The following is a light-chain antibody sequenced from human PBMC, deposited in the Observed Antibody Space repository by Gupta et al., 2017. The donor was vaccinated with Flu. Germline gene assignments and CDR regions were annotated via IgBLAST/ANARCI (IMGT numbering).Light chain of an antibody. CDR2: DAS. V-gene: IGKV1-33*01. J-gene: IGKJ4*01. Sequence: PSSLSASVGDRVTVTCQASQDITNYLNWFQQKPGKAPKLLIYDASTLQTGVPSRGSGSGSGTDFTFTISSLQPDDIATYYCQQYDTLPLTFGGGTKVEIK. CDR1: QDITNY. CDR3: QQYDTLPLT.